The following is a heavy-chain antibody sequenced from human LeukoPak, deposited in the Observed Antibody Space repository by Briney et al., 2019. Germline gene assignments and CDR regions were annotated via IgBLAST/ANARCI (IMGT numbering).Heavy chain of an antibody. CDR1: GFSFNKYA. V-gene: IGHV3-23*01. J-gene: IGHJ4*02. Sequence: GGSLRLSCVGSGFSFNKYAASWVRQAPGKGLEWVAGMTGGGATYHADSVKGRFVISRDNSKNTVYLQMNSLRAEDTAVYYCAKVRLKVTMVRGAFDYWGQGTLVTVSS. CDR3: AKVRLKVTMVRGAFDY. D-gene: IGHD3-10*01. CDR2: MTGGGAT.